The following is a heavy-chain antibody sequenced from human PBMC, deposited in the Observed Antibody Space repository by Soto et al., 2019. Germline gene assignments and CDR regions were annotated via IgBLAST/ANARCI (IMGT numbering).Heavy chain of an antibody. CDR3: ARARQYYDCELDP. CDR1: GDSITRGAYY. J-gene: IGHJ5*02. CDR2: ISNTGRT. D-gene: IGHD3-16*01. V-gene: IGHV4-31*03. Sequence: QVQLQESGPGLVKPSQTLSLTCTVSGDSITRGAYYWTWIRQHPGKGLEWIGYISNTGRTSYNPSLKRRLSISLDTSENQFSLKLTSVTAADTAIYYCARARQYYDCELDPWGQGTLVTVSS.